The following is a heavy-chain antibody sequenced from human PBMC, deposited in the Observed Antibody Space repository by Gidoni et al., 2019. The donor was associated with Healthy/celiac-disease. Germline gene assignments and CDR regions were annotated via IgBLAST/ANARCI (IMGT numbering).Heavy chain of an antibody. CDR3: VYVGDDSSGSDYAFDI. D-gene: IGHD3-22*01. J-gene: IGHJ3*02. CDR2: IYSGGST. Sequence: EVQLLETGGGLIQPGGSLRLSCAASGFTVSSNYMSWVRPAPGKGLEWGSVIYSGGSTYYADAVKGRFTISRDNSKNTLYLQMNSLRAEDTAVYYCVYVGDDSSGSDYAFDIWGQGTMVTVSS. CDR1: GFTVSSNY. V-gene: IGHV3-53*02.